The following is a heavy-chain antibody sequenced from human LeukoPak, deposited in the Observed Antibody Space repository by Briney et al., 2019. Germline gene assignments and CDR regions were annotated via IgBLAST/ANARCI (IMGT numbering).Heavy chain of an antibody. CDR1: GFTSSSYW. Sequence: PGGSLRLSCAASGFTSSSYWMSWVRQAPGKGLEWVAFRWYDGSNKYYADSVKGRFTISRGNSKNTLYLQMNSLRAEDTAVYYCARARTTRGFDYWGQGTLVTVSS. CDR2: RWYDGSNK. V-gene: IGHV3-33*08. J-gene: IGHJ4*02. D-gene: IGHD4-17*01. CDR3: ARARTTRGFDY.